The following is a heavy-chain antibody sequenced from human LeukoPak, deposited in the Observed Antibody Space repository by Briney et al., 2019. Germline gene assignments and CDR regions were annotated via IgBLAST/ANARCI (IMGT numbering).Heavy chain of an antibody. V-gene: IGHV1-24*01. D-gene: IGHD2-15*01. CDR2: FDPEDGET. Sequence: ASVKVSCKVSGYTLTELSMHWVRQAPGKGLEWMGGFDPEDGETIYAQKFQGRVTMTEDTSTDTAHMELSSLRAEDTAVYYCAKQLGYCSDGSCYFPYWGQGTLVTVSS. J-gene: IGHJ4*02. CDR1: GYTLTELS. CDR3: AKQLGYCSDGSCYFPY.